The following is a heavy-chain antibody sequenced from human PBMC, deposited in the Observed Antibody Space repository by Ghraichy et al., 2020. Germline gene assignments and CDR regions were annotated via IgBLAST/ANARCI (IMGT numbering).Heavy chain of an antibody. V-gene: IGHV4-34*01. CDR1: GGSFSGYY. D-gene: IGHD4-17*01. CDR2: INHSGST. J-gene: IGHJ5*02. Sequence: SETLSLTCAVYGGSFSGYYWSWIRQPPGKGLEWIGEINHSGSTNYNPSLKSRVTISVDTSKNQFSLKLSSVTAADTAVYYCASNGDYANLYNWFDPWGQGTLVTVSS. CDR3: ASNGDYANLYNWFDP.